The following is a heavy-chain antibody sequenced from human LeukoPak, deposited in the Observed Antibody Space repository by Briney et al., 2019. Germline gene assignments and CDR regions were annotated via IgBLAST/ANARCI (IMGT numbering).Heavy chain of an antibody. V-gene: IGHV3-30*03. Sequence: PGRSLRLSCATSGFTFSSYGMHWVRQAPGKGLEWVAVISYDGSNKYSADSVKGRFTISRDNAKNSLYLQMNSLRDEDTAVYYCARDPPRYCSGGSCYGTYYFDYWGQGTLVTVSS. CDR1: GFTFSSYG. CDR3: ARDPPRYCSGGSCYGTYYFDY. D-gene: IGHD2-15*01. J-gene: IGHJ4*02. CDR2: ISYDGSNK.